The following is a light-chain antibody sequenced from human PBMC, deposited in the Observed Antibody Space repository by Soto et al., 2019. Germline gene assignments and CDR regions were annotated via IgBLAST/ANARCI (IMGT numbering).Light chain of an antibody. V-gene: IGLV4-69*01. J-gene: IGLJ2*01. CDR2: LNSDGSH. CDR3: QTWGTGIQV. CDR1: SGHSSYA. Sequence: QPVLTQSPSASASLGASVKLTCTLSSGHSSYAIAWHQQQPEKGPRYLMRLNSDGSHRKGDGIPDRFSGSSSGAERYLTITSLQSEDEDDYYCQTWGTGIQVFGGGTKLTVL.